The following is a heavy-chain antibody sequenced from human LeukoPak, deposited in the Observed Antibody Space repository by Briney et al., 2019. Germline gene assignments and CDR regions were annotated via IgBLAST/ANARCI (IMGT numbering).Heavy chain of an antibody. CDR3: AKGNQQWWTFDALDI. V-gene: IGHV3-30*18. D-gene: IGHD5-18*01. J-gene: IGHJ3*02. CDR2: ISYDGGKK. Sequence: PGGSLRLSCEAAGFTFSTYGMHWVRQAPGKGLEWVALISYDGGKKYYADSVKGRFTISRDNSKNTLYLQINSLIPDDTAVYYCAKGNQQWWTFDALDIWGQGTTVTVSS. CDR1: GFTFSTYG.